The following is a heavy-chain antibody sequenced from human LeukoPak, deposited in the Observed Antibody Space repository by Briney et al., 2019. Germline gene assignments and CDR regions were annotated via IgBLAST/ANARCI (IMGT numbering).Heavy chain of an antibody. CDR3: ARVIRQQLGVRSTLYYFDY. CDR2: ISSSSSTI. Sequence: PGGSLRLSCAASGFTFSSYSMNWVRQAPGKGLEWVSYISSSSSTIYYADSVKGRFTISRDNAKNSLYLQMNSLRAEDTAVYYCARVIRQQLGVRSTLYYFDYWGQGTLVTVSS. CDR1: GFTFSSYS. V-gene: IGHV3-48*04. D-gene: IGHD6-13*01. J-gene: IGHJ4*02.